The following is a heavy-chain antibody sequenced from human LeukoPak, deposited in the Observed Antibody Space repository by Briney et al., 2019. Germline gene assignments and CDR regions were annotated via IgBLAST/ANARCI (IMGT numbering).Heavy chain of an antibody. CDR1: GGTFSSYA. J-gene: IGHJ4*02. CDR2: IIPIFGTA. V-gene: IGHV1-69*13. Sequence: ASVKVSCKASGGTFSSYAISWVRQAPGQWREWMGGIIPIFGTANYAQKFQGRVTITSDESTSTAYLALSSLRSEDTAVYYCARGRSDSPLQPGYWGQGNLVTVSS. CDR3: ARGRSDSPLQPGY.